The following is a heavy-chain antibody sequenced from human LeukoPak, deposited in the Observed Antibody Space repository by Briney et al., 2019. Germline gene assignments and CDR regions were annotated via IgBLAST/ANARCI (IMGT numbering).Heavy chain of an antibody. V-gene: IGHV3-74*01. CDR2: INSDGRTT. CDR1: GFTFSNNW. CDR3: AMIKEG. J-gene: IGHJ4*02. Sequence: GGSLRLSCTASGFTFSNNWMHWVRQAPGKGLVWVSRINSDGRTTTYADSVKGRFTISRDNAKNTLYLQMNSLRAEDTAVYYCAMIKEGWGQGTLVTVSS. D-gene: IGHD3-22*01.